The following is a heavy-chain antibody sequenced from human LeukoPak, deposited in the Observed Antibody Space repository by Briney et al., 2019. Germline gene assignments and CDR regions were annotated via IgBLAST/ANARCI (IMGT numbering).Heavy chain of an antibody. J-gene: IGHJ5*02. CDR2: VNHNGST. D-gene: IGHD3-22*01. Sequence: SETLCLTCAASGVSFSSYCWSWIRQAPGKGLEWIGGVNHNGSTNYNPSLKSRVTISVDTDKNQFSLKLSSVTAADTAVYYCARKEYEPGHYDSSGNNWFDPWGQGTLVTVSS. V-gene: IGHV4-34*01. CDR1: GVSFSSYC. CDR3: ARKEYEPGHYDSSGNNWFDP.